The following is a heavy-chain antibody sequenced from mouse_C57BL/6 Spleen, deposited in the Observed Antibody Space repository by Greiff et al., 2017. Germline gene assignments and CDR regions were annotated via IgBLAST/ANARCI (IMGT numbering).Heavy chain of an antibody. CDR1: GYAFTNYL. CDR3: ARESIYYDYDEGFAY. CDR2: INPGSGGT. J-gene: IGHJ3*01. Sequence: QVQLKESGAELVRPGTSVKVSCKASGYAFTNYLIEWVKQRPGQGLEWIGVINPGSGGTNYNEKFKGKATLTADKSSSTAYMQLSSLTAEDSAVYFCARESIYYDYDEGFAYWGQGTLVTVSA. V-gene: IGHV1-54*01. D-gene: IGHD2-4*01.